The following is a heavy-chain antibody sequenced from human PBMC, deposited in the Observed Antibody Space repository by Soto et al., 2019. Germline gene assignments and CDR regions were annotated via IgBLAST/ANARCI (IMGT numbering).Heavy chain of an antibody. CDR1: GVSISSYY. V-gene: IGHV4-59*08. CDR3: AILGPYCSGGSCYSVPAFDI. D-gene: IGHD2-15*01. J-gene: IGHJ3*02. Sequence: SETLSLTCTVTGVSISSYYWSWIRQPPGKRLEWIGYIYYSGSTNYNPSLKSRVTISEDTSKNQFSLKLSSVTAADTAVYYCAILGPYCSGGSCYSVPAFDIWGQGTMVTVSS. CDR2: IYYSGST.